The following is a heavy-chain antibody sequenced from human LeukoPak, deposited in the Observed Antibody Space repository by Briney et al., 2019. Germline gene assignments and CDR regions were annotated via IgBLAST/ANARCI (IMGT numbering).Heavy chain of an antibody. J-gene: IGHJ4*02. D-gene: IGHD3-3*01. Sequence: GGSLRLSCAPSGFTFSSYEMNWVRHAPGKGLEWVSYISSSGSTIYYADSVKGRFTISRDNANNSPYLQMNSLRAEDTAVYYCVRDFRFLEDYWGQGTLVTVSS. CDR2: ISSSGSTI. CDR3: VRDFRFLEDY. V-gene: IGHV3-48*03. CDR1: GFTFSSYE.